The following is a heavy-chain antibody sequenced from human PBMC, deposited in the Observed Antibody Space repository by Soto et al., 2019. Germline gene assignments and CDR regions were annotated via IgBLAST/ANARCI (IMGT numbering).Heavy chain of an antibody. V-gene: IGHV3-7*01. CDR2: IKQDGSEK. J-gene: IGHJ4*02. Sequence: GGSLRLSCAASGFTFSDHYMDWVRQAPGKGLEWVANIKQDGSEKYYVDSVKGRFTISRDNAKNTLYLQMNSLRAEDTAVYYCARALSWRADFDYWGQGTLVTVSS. CDR1: GFTFSDHY. D-gene: IGHD1-1*01. CDR3: ARALSWRADFDY.